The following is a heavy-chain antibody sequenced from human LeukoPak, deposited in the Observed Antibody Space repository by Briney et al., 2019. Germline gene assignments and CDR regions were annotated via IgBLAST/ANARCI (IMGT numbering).Heavy chain of an antibody. Sequence: QTLGLLQAISGDLHYSSSDPWNSIRQSPSRGLEWQGRTYYSSKRYNDYAVSVKNRITINPDTSKNPFSQQLNSVTPENTVVYYCARGWSILTGYSVDYYFEYWGQGTLVTVSS. J-gene: IGHJ4*02. V-gene: IGHV6-1*01. CDR2: TYYSSKRYN. CDR3: ARGWSILTGYSVDYYFEY. D-gene: IGHD3-9*01. CDR1: GDLHYSSSDP.